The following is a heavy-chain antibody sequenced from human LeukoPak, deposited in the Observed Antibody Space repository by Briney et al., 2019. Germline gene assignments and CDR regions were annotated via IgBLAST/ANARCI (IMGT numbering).Heavy chain of an antibody. CDR3: ARSGELREFDY. V-gene: IGHV4-39*07. D-gene: IGHD1-7*01. CDR1: GGSISSSSYY. Sequence: SETLSLTCTVSGGSISSSSYYWGWIRQPPGKGLEWIGSIYYSGSTYYNPSLKSRVTISVDTSKNQFSLKLSSVTAADTAVYYCARSGELREFDYWGQGTLVTVSS. J-gene: IGHJ4*02. CDR2: IYYSGST.